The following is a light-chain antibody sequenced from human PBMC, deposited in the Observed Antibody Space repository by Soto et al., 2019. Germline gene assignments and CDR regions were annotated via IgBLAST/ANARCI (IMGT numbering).Light chain of an antibody. CDR1: QSISNY. CDR3: QQSHSLPRT. J-gene: IGKJ1*01. Sequence: DIQMTQSPSSLSASVGDRVTITCRASQSISNYLNWYQQKPGKAPKLLIYAASSLQSGVPSRFSGSGSGTDFTLAISNLHPEDFATYYCQQSHSLPRTFGQGTKVEIK. V-gene: IGKV1-39*01. CDR2: AAS.